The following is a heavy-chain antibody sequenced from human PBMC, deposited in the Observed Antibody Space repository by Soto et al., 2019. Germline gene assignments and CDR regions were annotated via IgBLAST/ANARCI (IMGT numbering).Heavy chain of an antibody. CDR2: IYSGGST. D-gene: IGHD3-22*01. Sequence: EVQLVESGGGLIQPGGSLRLSCAASGFTFSSNDMNWVRQAPGKGLDWVSLIYSGGSTYYADSVKGRFTISRDNSKNTLYLQMSSLRAEDTAVYYCTTRPLLPGAHWGQGTMVTVSS. CDR1: GFTFSSND. J-gene: IGHJ3*01. CDR3: TTRPLLPGAH. V-gene: IGHV3-53*01.